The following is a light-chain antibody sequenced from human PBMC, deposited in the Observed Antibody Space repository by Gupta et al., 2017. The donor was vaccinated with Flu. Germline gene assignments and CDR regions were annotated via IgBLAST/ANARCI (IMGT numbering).Light chain of an antibody. CDR2: YND. Sequence: QSVLTQPPSVSAAPGQSVTISCSGRSSNIGNYYVACYQQLPGRAPKLLRYYNDKRPSGIPDRFSGSRSGTSVTLEITGLQTGDEADYYCGTWDSSLSAGVFGGGTKLTVL. CDR1: SSNIGNYY. CDR3: GTWDSSLSAGV. J-gene: IGLJ3*02. V-gene: IGLV1-51*01.